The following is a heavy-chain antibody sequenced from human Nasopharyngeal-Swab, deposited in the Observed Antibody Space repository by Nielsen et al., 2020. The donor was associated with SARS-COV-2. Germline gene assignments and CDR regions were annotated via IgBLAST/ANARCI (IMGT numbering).Heavy chain of an antibody. CDR1: GGTFSSYA. CDR3: ARDLWLETDYYYLGMDV. Sequence: SVKASGKASGGTFSSYAITWVRQAHGQGLEWMGRIIPILDIGRYAQKFQGRVTITADKSTNTAYMELSSLTSEDTAVYYCARDLWLETDYYYLGMDVWGQGTTVTVSS. D-gene: IGHD6-19*01. V-gene: IGHV1-69*04. J-gene: IGHJ6*02. CDR2: IIPILDIG.